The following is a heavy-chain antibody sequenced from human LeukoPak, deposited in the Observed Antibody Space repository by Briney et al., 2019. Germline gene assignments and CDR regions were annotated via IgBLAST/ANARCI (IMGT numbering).Heavy chain of an antibody. Sequence: GGSLRLSCAASGFSFRNAWMSWVRQAPGKGLEWVTVISYDGSDKYYADSVKGRFTISRDNSRNTLYLQMNSLRVEDTAVYYCAKEVGTFTLDYWGQGTLVTVSS. CDR3: AKEVGTFTLDY. CDR1: GFSFRNAW. D-gene: IGHD1-26*01. V-gene: IGHV3-30*18. CDR2: ISYDGSDK. J-gene: IGHJ4*02.